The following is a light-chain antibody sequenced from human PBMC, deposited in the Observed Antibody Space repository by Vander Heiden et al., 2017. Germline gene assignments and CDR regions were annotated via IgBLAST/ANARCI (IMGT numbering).Light chain of an antibody. CDR2: YKSDSDK. V-gene: IGLV5-45*03. J-gene: IGLJ3*02. Sequence: QAVLTQPSSLSASPGASASLTCTLRSGITVGTYRISWYQQKPGSPPQYPLRYKSDSDKQQGSGVPSRFSGSKDASANAGILLIAGRQAEDEDDYYCMIWHSLGWVFGGGTKLTVL. CDR3: MIWHSLGWV. CDR1: SGITVGTYR.